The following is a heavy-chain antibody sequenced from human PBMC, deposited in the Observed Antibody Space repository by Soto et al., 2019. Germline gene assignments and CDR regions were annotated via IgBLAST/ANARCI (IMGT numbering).Heavy chain of an antibody. J-gene: IGHJ4*02. Sequence: QVQLQQWGAGLLKPSETLSLTCAVYGGSFSGYYWSWIRQPPGKGLEWIGEINHSGSTNYNPSLKSRVTISVDTSKNQFSLKVSSMTAADTVVYYCARVDTASDYWGQGTLVTVSS. V-gene: IGHV4-34*02. CDR2: INHSGST. CDR3: ARVDTASDY. D-gene: IGHD5-18*01. CDR1: GGSFSGYY.